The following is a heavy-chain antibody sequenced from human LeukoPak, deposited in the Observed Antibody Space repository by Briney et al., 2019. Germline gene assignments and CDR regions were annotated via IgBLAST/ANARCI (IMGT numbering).Heavy chain of an antibody. D-gene: IGHD5-12*01. CDR3: AKDQRPDSGYDIDS. CDR1: GFTFSTYS. V-gene: IGHV3-23*01. Sequence: GGSLRLSCAASGFTFSTYSMSWVRQAPRKGLEWVSVIWPSGDTTYYADSVKGRFTISRDNSKNTLYLQMHNLRAEDTALYYCAKDQRPDSGYDIDSWGQGSLVTVSS. J-gene: IGHJ4*02. CDR2: IWPSGDTT.